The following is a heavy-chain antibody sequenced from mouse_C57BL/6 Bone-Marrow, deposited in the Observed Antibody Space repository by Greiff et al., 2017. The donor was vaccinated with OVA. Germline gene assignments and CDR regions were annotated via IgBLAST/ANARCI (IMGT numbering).Heavy chain of an antibody. D-gene: IGHD1-1*02. CDR3: ARYFRVATGYCAS. Sequence: EVQLVESGGGLVKPGGSLKLSCAASGFTFSSYAMSWVRQTPEKRLEWVATISDGGSYTYYPDNVQGRFTISRDHAKNNLYLQMCHLKSEDTSMSYCARYFRVATGYCASWGQGTTLTVSS. J-gene: IGHJ2*01. V-gene: IGHV5-4*01. CDR2: ISDGGSYT. CDR1: GFTFSSYA.